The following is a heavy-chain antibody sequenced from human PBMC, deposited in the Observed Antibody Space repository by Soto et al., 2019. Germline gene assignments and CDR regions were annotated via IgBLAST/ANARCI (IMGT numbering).Heavy chain of an antibody. V-gene: IGHV3-7*01. Sequence: GGSLRLSCAASGFTFSSYGMHWVRQAPGKGLAWVANIKQDGSDKYYVDSVKGRFTISRDNAKNSLYLQMNSLRAEDTAVYYCARPTSADYGDYGWDFWGQGTQVTVSS. CDR1: GFTFSSYG. CDR2: IKQDGSDK. CDR3: ARPTSADYGDYGWDF. D-gene: IGHD4-17*01. J-gene: IGHJ4*02.